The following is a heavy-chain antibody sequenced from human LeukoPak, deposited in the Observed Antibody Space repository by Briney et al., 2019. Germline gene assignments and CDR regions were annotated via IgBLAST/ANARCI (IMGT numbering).Heavy chain of an antibody. CDR2: IYYSGST. J-gene: IGHJ3*02. D-gene: IGHD3-3*01. CDR3: ARGILRFPHAFDI. CDR1: GGSISSYY. V-gene: IGHV4-59*01. Sequence: SETLSLTCTVSGGSISSYYWSWIRQPPGKGLERIGYIYYSGSTNYNPSLKSRVTISVDTSKNQFSLKLSSVTAADTAVYYCARGILRFPHAFDIWGQGTMVTVSS.